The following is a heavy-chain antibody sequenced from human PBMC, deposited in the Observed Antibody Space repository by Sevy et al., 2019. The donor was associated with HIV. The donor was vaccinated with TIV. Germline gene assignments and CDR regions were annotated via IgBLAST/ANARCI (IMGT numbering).Heavy chain of an antibody. CDR1: GFTFSSYA. CDR2: ISGSGGST. V-gene: IGHV3-23*01. Sequence: GGSLRLSCAASGFTFSSYAMSWVRQAPGKGLEWVSAISGSGGSTYYADSVKGRFTISRDNSKNTLYLQMNSLRAEDTAVYYCAKSAGWGGSGRFHYYYYMDVWGKGTTVTVSS. CDR3: AKSAGWGGSGRFHYYYYMDV. J-gene: IGHJ6*03. D-gene: IGHD3-10*01.